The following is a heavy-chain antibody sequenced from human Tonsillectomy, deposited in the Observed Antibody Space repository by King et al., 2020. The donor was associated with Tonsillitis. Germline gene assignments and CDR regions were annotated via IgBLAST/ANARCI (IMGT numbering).Heavy chain of an antibody. CDR1: GYTFTDYY. V-gene: IGHV1-2*02. Sequence: MQLVQSGAEVKKPGASVKVSCKASGYTFTDYYMHLWRQSPRQGLDVMGWINPNSGGTNYAQKFQGRGNMTRDRSISTAYMELSRLRSDDTAVYYCARDQNLVWGSHFDYWGQGTLVTVSS. D-gene: IGHD3-16*01. CDR2: INPNSGGT. CDR3: ARDQNLVWGSHFDY. J-gene: IGHJ4*02.